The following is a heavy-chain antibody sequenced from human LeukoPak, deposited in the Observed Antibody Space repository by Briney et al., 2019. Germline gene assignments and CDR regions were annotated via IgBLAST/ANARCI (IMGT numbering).Heavy chain of an antibody. V-gene: IGHV3-15*01. CDR3: TPSIVGATTFDY. CDR2: IKTKTDGETT. D-gene: IGHD1-26*01. CDR1: GFTFSNAW. J-gene: IGHJ4*02. Sequence: PGGSLRLSCAASGFTFSNAWMSCVRQAPGKGLEWVGRIKTKTDGETTDYASPVKGRFTISRDDSKNTLYLQMNSLKTEDTAVYFCTPSIVGATTFDYWGQGTLVTVSS.